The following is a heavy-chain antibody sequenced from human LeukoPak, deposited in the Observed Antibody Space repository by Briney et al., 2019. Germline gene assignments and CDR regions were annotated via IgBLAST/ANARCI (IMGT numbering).Heavy chain of an antibody. V-gene: IGHV3-30*04. CDR3: AREDREYLTDAFDV. D-gene: IGHD3-10*01. Sequence: GGSLRLSCAASGFTFTSYAMSWVRQAPGKGLEWVAVISKDGRNKYYADSVRGRFTFSRDNSKNTVYLQMNSLRFEDTAIYFCAREDREYLTDAFDVWGQGTMVTVSS. CDR2: ISKDGRNK. CDR1: GFTFTSYA. J-gene: IGHJ3*01.